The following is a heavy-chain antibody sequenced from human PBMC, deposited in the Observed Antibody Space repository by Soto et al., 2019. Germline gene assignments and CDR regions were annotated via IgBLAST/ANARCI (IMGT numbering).Heavy chain of an antibody. Sequence: QVQLVESGGGVVQPGRSLRLSCAATGFTFSSYGMHWVRQAPGKGLEWVAVIWYDGSNKYYADSVKGRFTISRDNSKNPLYLQMNSLRAEDPAVYYCARDLGSGGSCLYYWGEVPLVTVSS. D-gene: IGHD2-15*01. CDR1: GFTFSSYG. CDR3: ARDLGSGGSCLYY. V-gene: IGHV3-33*01. J-gene: IGHJ4*02. CDR2: IWYDGSNK.